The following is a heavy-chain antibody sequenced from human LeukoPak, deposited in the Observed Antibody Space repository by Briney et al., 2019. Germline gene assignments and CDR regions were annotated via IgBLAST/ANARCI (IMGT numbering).Heavy chain of an antibody. Sequence: GGSLRLSCAASGFTFSSYWMSWVRQAPGKGLEWVANIKQGGSEKYYVDSVKGRFTISRDNAKNSLYLQMNSLRAEDTAVYYCARDGGSGWPSFDYWGQGTLVTVSS. CDR2: IKQGGSEK. V-gene: IGHV3-7*01. CDR3: ARDGGSGWPSFDY. D-gene: IGHD6-19*01. J-gene: IGHJ4*02. CDR1: GFTFSSYW.